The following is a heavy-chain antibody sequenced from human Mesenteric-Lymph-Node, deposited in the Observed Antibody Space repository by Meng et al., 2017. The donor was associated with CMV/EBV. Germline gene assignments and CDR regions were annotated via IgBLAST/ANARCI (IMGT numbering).Heavy chain of an antibody. CDR3: ARDEQYDFWSGYYGTYYFDY. Sequence: SETLSLTCTVSGGSISSSSYYWGWIRQPPGKGLEWIGSIYYSGSTYYNPSLKSRVTISVDTSKNQFSLKLSSVTAADTAVYYCARDEQYDFWSGYYGTYYFDYWGQGTLVTVSS. V-gene: IGHV4-39*07. CDR2: IYYSGST. CDR1: GGSISSSSYY. J-gene: IGHJ4*02. D-gene: IGHD3-3*01.